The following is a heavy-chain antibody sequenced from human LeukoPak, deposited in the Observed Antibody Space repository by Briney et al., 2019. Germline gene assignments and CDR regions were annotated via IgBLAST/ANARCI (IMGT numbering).Heavy chain of an antibody. D-gene: IGHD5-12*01. V-gene: IGHV4-59*01. CDR1: GGSISSYY. J-gene: IGHJ4*02. CDR3: ARGTKTGYTGYDWNY. CDR2: IYDIGST. Sequence: SETLSLTCTVSGGSISSYYWSWIRQPPGKGLEWIGYIYDIGSTSYNPSLKSRVTISVDTSSNQFSLTLTSVTAADTAVYYCARGTKTGYTGYDWNYWGQGSLVSVSS.